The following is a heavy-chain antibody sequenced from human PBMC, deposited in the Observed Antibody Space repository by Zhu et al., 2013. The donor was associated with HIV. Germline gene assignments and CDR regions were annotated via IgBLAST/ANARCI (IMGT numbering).Heavy chain of an antibody. J-gene: IGHJ4*02. CDR1: GFTFSNYW. D-gene: IGHD2-2*01. V-gene: IGHV3-74*01. CDR3: AGLQLVPIALFDY. Sequence: EVQLVESGGGLVQPGGSLRLSCAASGFTFSNYWIYWVRQAPGKGLVWVSGISPDGSSTTYADSVKGRFTISRDNAKNTLYLQMNSLRVEDTAVYYCAGLQLVPIALFDYWGQGSLVTVSS. CDR2: ISPDGSST.